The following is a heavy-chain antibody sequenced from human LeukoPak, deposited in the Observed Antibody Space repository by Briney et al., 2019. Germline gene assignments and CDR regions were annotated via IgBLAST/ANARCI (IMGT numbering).Heavy chain of an antibody. J-gene: IGHJ4*02. Sequence: PGRSLRLSCAASGFTFSSYGMHWVRQAPGKGLEWVAVIWYDGSNKYYADSVKGRFTISRDNSKNTLYLQMNSVRAEDTPVYYCARDRDSSGYFDYWGQGTLVTVSS. CDR3: ARDRDSSGYFDY. V-gene: IGHV3-33*01. D-gene: IGHD3-22*01. CDR2: IWYDGSNK. CDR1: GFTFSSYG.